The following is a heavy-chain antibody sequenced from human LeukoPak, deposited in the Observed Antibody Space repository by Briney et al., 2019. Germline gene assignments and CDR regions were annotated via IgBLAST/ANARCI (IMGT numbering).Heavy chain of an antibody. D-gene: IGHD6-19*01. V-gene: IGHV3-74*03. Sequence: PGRSLRLSCAASGFTFSSYGMHWVRQAPGKGLVWVSRINSDGYSITYADSVKGRFTISRDNAKNTLYLEMNSLIVEDTAVYFCARAGYSSGFDSWGQGTLVTVSS. J-gene: IGHJ5*01. CDR3: ARAGYSSGFDS. CDR1: GFTFSSYG. CDR2: INSDGYSI.